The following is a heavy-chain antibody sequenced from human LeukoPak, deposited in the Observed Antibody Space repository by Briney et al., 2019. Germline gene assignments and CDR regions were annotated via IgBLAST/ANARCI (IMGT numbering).Heavy chain of an antibody. D-gene: IGHD6-19*01. CDR1: GGSFSGYY. CDR3: ATRNPGIAVAAPYYFDY. CDR2: INHSGST. V-gene: IGHV4-34*01. J-gene: IGHJ4*02. Sequence: PSETLSLTCAVYGGSFSGYYWSWIRQPPGKGLEWIGEINHSGSTNYNPSLKSRVTISVDTSKNQFSLKLSSVTAADTAVYYCATRNPGIAVAAPYYFDYRGQGTLVTVSS.